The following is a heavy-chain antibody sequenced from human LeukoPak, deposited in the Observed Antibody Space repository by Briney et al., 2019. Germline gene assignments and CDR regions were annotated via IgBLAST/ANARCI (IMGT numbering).Heavy chain of an antibody. J-gene: IGHJ6*02. Sequence: GGSLRLSCAASGFTFSSYAMSWVRQAPGKGLEWVSAISGSGGSTYYADSVKDRFIISRDNAKNSLFLQMNSLRAEDTAVYYCARGDYDKYGMDVWGQGTTVTVPS. CDR3: ARGDYDKYGMDV. CDR2: ISGSGGST. V-gene: IGHV3-23*01. CDR1: GFTFSSYA.